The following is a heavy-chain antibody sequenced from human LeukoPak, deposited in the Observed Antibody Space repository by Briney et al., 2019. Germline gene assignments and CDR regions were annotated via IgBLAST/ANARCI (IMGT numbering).Heavy chain of an antibody. J-gene: IGHJ4*02. V-gene: IGHV3-13*01. CDR3: ARGMRITMVRGVQYYFDY. Sequence: GGSLRLSCAASGLTFSSYDMHWVRQATGKGLEWVSAIGTAGDTYYPGSVKGRFTISRENAKNSLYLQMNSLRAGDTAVYYCARGMRITMVRGVQYYFDYWGQGTLVTVSS. CDR1: GLTFSSYD. CDR2: IGTAGDT. D-gene: IGHD3-10*01.